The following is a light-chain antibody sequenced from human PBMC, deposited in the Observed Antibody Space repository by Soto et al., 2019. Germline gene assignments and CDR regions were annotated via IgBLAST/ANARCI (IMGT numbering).Light chain of an antibody. V-gene: IGLV2-14*01. J-gene: IGLJ2*01. CDR1: SSDVGGYNY. CDR2: EVS. Sequence: QSVLTQPASVSGSPGQSITISCTGTSSDVGGYNYVSWYQQHPGKAPKLMIYEVSNRPSGVSNRFSGSKSGNTASLTISGLQAEDEADYYCSSQTSNSVVFGGGTKLTVL. CDR3: SSQTSNSVV.